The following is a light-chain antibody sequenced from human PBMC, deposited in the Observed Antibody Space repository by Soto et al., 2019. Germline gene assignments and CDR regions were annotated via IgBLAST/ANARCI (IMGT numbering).Light chain of an antibody. V-gene: IGLV1-36*01. CDR1: TSNIGNNA. CDR2: FDD. Sequence: QSVLTQPPSVSGAPRQRVSISCSGATSNIGNNAVNWYQQLPGKAPKLLIYFDDLMPSGVSDRFSGSKSGTSASLAISGLQSEDEAYYYCAAWDDSLNVVLFGGGTKVTVL. CDR3: AAWDDSLNVVL. J-gene: IGLJ2*01.